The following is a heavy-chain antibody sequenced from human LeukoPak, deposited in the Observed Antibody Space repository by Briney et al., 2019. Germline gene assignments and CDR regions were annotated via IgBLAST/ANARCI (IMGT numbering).Heavy chain of an antibody. V-gene: IGHV3-23*01. J-gene: IGHJ4*02. CDR3: AKDLSPYGSGSKTYAF. D-gene: IGHD3-10*01. CDR1: GFTFSYYA. CDR2: TSSTGDTT. Sequence: GGSLRLSGAASGFTFSYYAVNWVRQAPRKGLEWVAATSSTGDTTYYADSVKGRFTISRDNSKNTLFLQMTSLRAEDTALYYCAKDLSPYGSGSKTYAFWGQGTLVAVSS.